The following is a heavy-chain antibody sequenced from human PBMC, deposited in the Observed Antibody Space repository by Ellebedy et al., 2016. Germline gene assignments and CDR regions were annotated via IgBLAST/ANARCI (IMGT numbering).Heavy chain of an antibody. Sequence: ASVKVSXXASGYTFTAYYMHWVRQAPGQGLEWMGWMDPNSGGTNFAQKFQGRVTMTRDTSISTAYMELSRLRSDDTAMYYCATLSGSGHLHYFYYGLDVWGQGTTVTVSS. CDR3: ATLSGSGHLHYFYYGLDV. J-gene: IGHJ6*02. V-gene: IGHV1-2*02. D-gene: IGHD1-26*01. CDR1: GYTFTAYY. CDR2: MDPNSGGT.